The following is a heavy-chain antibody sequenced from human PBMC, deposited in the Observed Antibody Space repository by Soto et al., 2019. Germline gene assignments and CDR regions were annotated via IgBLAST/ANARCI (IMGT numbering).Heavy chain of an antibody. V-gene: IGHV1-69*13. D-gene: IGHD4-17*01. CDR3: ARSYGDYVGDGFDP. CDR2: IIPIFGTA. J-gene: IGHJ5*02. Sequence: SVKVSCKASGVTFSSYAISWVRQAPGKGLEWMGGIIPIFGTANYAQKFQGRVTITADESTSTAYMELSSLRSEDTAVYYCARSYGDYVGDGFDPWGQGTLVTVSS. CDR1: GVTFSSYA.